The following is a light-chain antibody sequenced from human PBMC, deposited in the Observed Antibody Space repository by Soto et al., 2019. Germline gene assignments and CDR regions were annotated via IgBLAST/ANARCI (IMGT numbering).Light chain of an antibody. CDR2: SNN. CDR1: SSNIGRNY. CDR3: AAWDDSLRGV. Sequence: QLVLSQPPSVSGTPGQKVTISCSGSSSNIGRNYVFWYQQVPGTAPKLLIYSNNQRPSGVPDRFSGSKSGTSASLAISGLRSEDEADYYCAAWDDSLRGVFGGGTKLTVL. V-gene: IGLV1-47*02. J-gene: IGLJ3*02.